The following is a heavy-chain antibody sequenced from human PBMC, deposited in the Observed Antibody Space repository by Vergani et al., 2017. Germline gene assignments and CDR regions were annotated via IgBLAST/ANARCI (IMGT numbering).Heavy chain of an antibody. CDR3: ARDLRLLYNRFDP. CDR2: TCYDGNKK. V-gene: IGHV3-33*01. Sequence: QVQLVESGGGVVQPGRSLRLSCAASGFTFNQYGMHWVRQAPGKGLEWVAVTCYDGNKKQYADSVKGRFTISRDNSKSTMYLQMNSLRDEDTGVYYCARDLRLLYNRFDPWGEGTLVTVCS. CDR1: GFTFNQYG. J-gene: IGHJ5*02. D-gene: IGHD1-14*01.